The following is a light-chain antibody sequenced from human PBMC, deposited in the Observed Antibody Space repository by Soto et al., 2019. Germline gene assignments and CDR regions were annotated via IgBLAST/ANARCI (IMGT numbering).Light chain of an antibody. CDR3: QHYNSYSEA. CDR1: QSVSRNY. CDR2: GAS. V-gene: IGKV3-20*01. Sequence: EIVLTQSPGTLSLSPGERATLSCRASQSVSRNYLVWYQQKPGQAPRLLIYGASGRATGIPDRFSGSGSGTDFTLTISSLQPDDFATYYCQHYNSYSEAFGQGTKVDIK. J-gene: IGKJ1*01.